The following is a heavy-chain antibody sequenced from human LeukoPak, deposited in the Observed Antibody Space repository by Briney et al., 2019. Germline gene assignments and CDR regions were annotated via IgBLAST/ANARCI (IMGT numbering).Heavy chain of an antibody. V-gene: IGHV3-30-3*01. CDR2: ISYDGSNK. D-gene: IGHD1-26*01. Sequence: PGGSLRLSCAASGFTFSNFAIYWVRQAPGKGLEWVAVISYDGSNKYYADSVKGRFTISRDNSKNTLYLQMNSLRAEDTAVYYCARDPAYSGSYGAFDIWGQGTMVTVSS. CDR1: GFTFSNFA. J-gene: IGHJ3*02. CDR3: ARDPAYSGSYGAFDI.